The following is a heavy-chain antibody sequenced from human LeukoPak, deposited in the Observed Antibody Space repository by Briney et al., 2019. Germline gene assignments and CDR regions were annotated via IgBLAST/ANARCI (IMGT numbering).Heavy chain of an antibody. CDR3: ARDRGWTGTIPYYFDY. D-gene: IGHD1-7*01. J-gene: IGHJ4*02. Sequence: GGSLRLSCAASGFILSGNWMSWVHQAPGKGLEWVANIKQDGSERHYVDSVKGRFTISRDNAKNSLYLQMNSLRAEDTAVYYCARDRGWTGTIPYYFDYWGQGTLVTVSS. CDR2: IKQDGSER. CDR1: GFILSGNW. V-gene: IGHV3-7*01.